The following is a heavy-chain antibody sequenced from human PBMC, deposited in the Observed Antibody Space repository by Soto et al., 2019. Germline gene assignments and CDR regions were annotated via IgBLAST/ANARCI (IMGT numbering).Heavy chain of an antibody. D-gene: IGHD3-22*01. CDR1: GGSISSGDYY. V-gene: IGHV4-30-4*01. J-gene: IGHJ4*02. CDR3: AGSIHYYDSSALYYFDY. Sequence: SETLSLTCTVSGGSISSGDYYWSWIRQPPGKGLEWIGYIYYSGSTYYNPSLKSRVTISVDTSKNQFSLKLSSVTAADTAVYYCAGSIHYYDSSALYYFDYWGQGTLVTVSS. CDR2: IYYSGST.